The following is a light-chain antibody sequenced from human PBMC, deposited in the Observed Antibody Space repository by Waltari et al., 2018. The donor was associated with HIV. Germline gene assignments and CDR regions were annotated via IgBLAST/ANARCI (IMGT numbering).Light chain of an antibody. Sequence: EVVMTQSPATLSVSPGESATLSCRASQSVTKYVAWDQQAPGQPPRLLIYDTSTRAAGIPARFSGSGSGTGFTLTISDLQSEDFAVYYCQQYSNWPRITFGPGTKV. CDR1: QSVTKY. CDR3: QQYSNWPRIT. J-gene: IGKJ3*01. V-gene: IGKV3-15*01. CDR2: DTS.